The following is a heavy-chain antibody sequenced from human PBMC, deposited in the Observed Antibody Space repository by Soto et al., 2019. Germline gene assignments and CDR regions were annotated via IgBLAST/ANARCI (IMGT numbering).Heavy chain of an antibody. CDR2: ISAYNGNT. CDR1: GYTFTSYG. J-gene: IGHJ6*02. CDR3: ARRRESYYYYRMDV. Sequence: GASVKVSCKASGYTFTSYGISWVRQAPGQGLEWMGWISAYNGNTNYAQKLQGRVTMTTDTSTSTAYMELRSLRSDDTAVYYCARRRESYYYYRMDVWGQGTTVTVSS. V-gene: IGHV1-18*01.